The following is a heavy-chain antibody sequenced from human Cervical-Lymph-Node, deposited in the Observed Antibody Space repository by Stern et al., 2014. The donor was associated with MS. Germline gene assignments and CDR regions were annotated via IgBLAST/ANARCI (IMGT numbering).Heavy chain of an antibody. Sequence: VQLLESGAEVKKPGSSVKVSCKASGGTFSSYAISWVRQAPGQGLEWMGGIIPIFGTGNYTEKFKGRVTITTDESTSTAYMELSSLRSEDTAVYYCARGDTMVRGVITPDYYGMDVWGQGTTVTVSS. CDR2: IIPIFGTG. D-gene: IGHD3-10*01. CDR1: GGTFSSYA. CDR3: ARGDTMVRGVITPDYYGMDV. J-gene: IGHJ6*02. V-gene: IGHV1-69*01.